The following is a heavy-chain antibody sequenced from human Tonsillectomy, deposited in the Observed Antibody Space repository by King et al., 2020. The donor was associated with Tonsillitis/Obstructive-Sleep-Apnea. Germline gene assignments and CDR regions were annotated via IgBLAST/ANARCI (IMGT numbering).Heavy chain of an antibody. J-gene: IGHJ6*03. Sequence: VQLVESGGGVVQPGRSLRLSCTASGFTFSHCAMNWVRQAPGQGLDWVAVISHDGTNKYYADSVKGRFTISRDNSKDKLYLEMNTLTADDTAVYYCARDSRFGDYGYYYYMDVWGKGTTVTVSS. CDR2: ISHDGTNK. V-gene: IGHV3-30*04. CDR1: GFTFSHCA. D-gene: IGHD4-17*01. CDR3: ARDSRFGDYGYYYYMDV.